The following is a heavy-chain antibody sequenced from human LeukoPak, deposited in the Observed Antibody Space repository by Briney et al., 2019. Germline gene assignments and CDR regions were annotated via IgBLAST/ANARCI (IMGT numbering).Heavy chain of an antibody. V-gene: IGHV3-7*01. Sequence: PGGSLRLSCAASGFTFSSYAMSWVRQAPGKGLEWVANIKQDGSEKNYVDSVKGRFTISRDNAKKLMYLQMNSLRAEDTAVYYCARSKGGGYYYYMDVWGKGTTVTVSS. CDR1: GFTFSSYA. D-gene: IGHD3-16*01. J-gene: IGHJ6*03. CDR2: IKQDGSEK. CDR3: ARSKGGGYYYYMDV.